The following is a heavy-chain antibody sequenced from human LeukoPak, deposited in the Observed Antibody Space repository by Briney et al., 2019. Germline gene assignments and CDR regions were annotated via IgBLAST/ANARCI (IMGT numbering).Heavy chain of an antibody. CDR2: INPNSGGT. CDR1: GYTFTGYY. J-gene: IGHJ4*02. Sequence: GASVKVPCKASGYTFTGYYMHWVRLAPGQGLEWMGWINPNSGGTNYAQKFQGWVTMTRDTSISTAYMELSRLRSDDTAVYYCASPAGVDYGDYYNYWGQGTLVTVSS. V-gene: IGHV1-2*04. D-gene: IGHD4-17*01. CDR3: ASPAGVDYGDYYNY.